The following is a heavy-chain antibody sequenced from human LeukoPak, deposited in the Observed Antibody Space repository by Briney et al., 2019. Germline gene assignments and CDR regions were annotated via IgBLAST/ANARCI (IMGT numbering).Heavy chain of an antibody. CDR1: GFTFSSYG. CDR3: ARRAGAYSHPYDY. J-gene: IGHJ4*02. Sequence: GGSLRLSCAASGFTFSSYGMSWVRQAPGKGLEWVSSISSGGGSIYCADSVKGRFTISRDNSKNTLYLQMNSLRAEDTAVYYCARRAGAYSHPYDYWGQGTLVTVSS. V-gene: IGHV3-23*01. D-gene: IGHD4/OR15-4a*01. CDR2: ISSGGGSI.